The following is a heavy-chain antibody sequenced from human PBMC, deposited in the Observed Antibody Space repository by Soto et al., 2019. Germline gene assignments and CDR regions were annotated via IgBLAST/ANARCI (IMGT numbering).Heavy chain of an antibody. J-gene: IGHJ6*02. CDR3: AKGSAAASYYYYYGMDV. V-gene: IGHV3-23*01. Sequence: PGGSLRVSYAASGFTFSSYAMSWVRQAPGKGLEWVSAISGSGGSTYYADSVKGRFTISRDNSKNTLYLQMNSLRAEDTAVYYCAKGSAAASYYYYYGMDVWGQGTTVTVSS. CDR2: ISGSGGST. D-gene: IGHD2-2*01. CDR1: GFTFSSYA.